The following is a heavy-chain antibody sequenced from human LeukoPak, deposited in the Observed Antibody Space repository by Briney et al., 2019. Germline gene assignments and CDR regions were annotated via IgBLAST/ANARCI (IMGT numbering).Heavy chain of an antibody. Sequence: PSETLSLTCTVSGRSIISYYWSWIRQPPGKGLEWVGYIYYSGSTNYNPSLKSRVTISVDTSKNQFSLKLRSVTAADTAVYCCARVKGYMIEAYFDYWGEGVFVTVSS. D-gene: IGHD3-22*01. J-gene: IGHJ4*02. CDR1: GRSIISYY. CDR2: IYYSGST. V-gene: IGHV4-59*01. CDR3: ARVKGYMIEAYFDY.